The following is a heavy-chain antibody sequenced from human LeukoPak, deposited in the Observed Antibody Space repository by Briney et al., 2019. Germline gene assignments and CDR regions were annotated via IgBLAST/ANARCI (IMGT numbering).Heavy chain of an antibody. CDR3: ARDLGGAAMTGYYYYGMDV. D-gene: IGHD5-18*01. CDR2: IWYDGSNK. Sequence: GGSLRLSCAAPGFIFSSYGMHWVRQAPGKGLEWVAVIWYDGSNKYYVDSVKGRFTISRDNSRNTLYLQMNSLRAEDTAVYYCARDLGGAAMTGYYYYGMDVWGQGTTVTVSS. J-gene: IGHJ6*02. CDR1: GFIFSSYG. V-gene: IGHV3-33*01.